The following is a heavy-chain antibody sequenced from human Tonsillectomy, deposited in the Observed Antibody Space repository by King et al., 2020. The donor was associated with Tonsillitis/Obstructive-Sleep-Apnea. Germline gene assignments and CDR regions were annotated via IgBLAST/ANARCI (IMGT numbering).Heavy chain of an antibody. Sequence: QLVQSGGGVVQPGGSLRLSCAASGFTFDDYAMHWVRQAPGKGLEWVSLISGDGGSTYYADSVKGRFTISRDNSKNSLYLQMNSLRTEDTALYYCVRGVTMVRGVITSYFDYWGQGTLVTVSS. CDR2: ISGDGGST. D-gene: IGHD3-10*01. CDR3: VRGVTMVRGVITSYFDY. CDR1: GFTFDDYA. J-gene: IGHJ4*02. V-gene: IGHV3-43*02.